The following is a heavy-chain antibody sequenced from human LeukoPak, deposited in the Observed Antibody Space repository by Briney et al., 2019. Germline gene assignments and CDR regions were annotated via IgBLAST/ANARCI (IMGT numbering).Heavy chain of an antibody. D-gene: IGHD2-2*01. J-gene: IGHJ6*02. CDR2: ISYDGSNQ. CDR3: ARDRGYCSSTSCFLYGMDV. CDR1: GFTFRSYS. V-gene: IGHV3-30*03. Sequence: PGGSLRLSCAASGFTFRSYSMNWVRQAPGKGLEWVAGISYDGSNQYYADSVKGRFTISRDNSKNTLYLQMNSLRAEDTAVYYCARDRGYCSSTSCFLYGMDVWGQGTTVTVS.